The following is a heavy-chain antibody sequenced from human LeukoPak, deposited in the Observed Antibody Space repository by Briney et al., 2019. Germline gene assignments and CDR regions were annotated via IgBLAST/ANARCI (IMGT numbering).Heavy chain of an antibody. CDR1: GGSISSGSYY. V-gene: IGHV4-61*02. CDR2: IYTSGST. Sequence: PSQTLSLTCTASGGSISSGSYYWSWIRQPAGKGLEWIGRIYTSGSTNYNPSLKSRVIISVDTSKNQFSLKLTSLTAADTAVYYCATYSFTWYYFGSWGQGALVTVSS. CDR3: ATYSFTWYYFGS. J-gene: IGHJ4*02. D-gene: IGHD6-13*01.